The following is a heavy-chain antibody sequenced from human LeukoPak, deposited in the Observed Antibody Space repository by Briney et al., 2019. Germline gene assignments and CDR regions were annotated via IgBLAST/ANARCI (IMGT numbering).Heavy chain of an antibody. CDR1: GFSFSGYG. V-gene: IGHV3-30*02. CDR3: AKDSYSSSYDY. CDR2: IQYDGTQ. D-gene: IGHD6-13*01. Sequence: GGSLRLSCAASGFSFSGYGMHWVRQAPGKGLEWVTYIQYDGTQYYADSVRGRFTISRDNSKNTLYLQMNSLRAEDTAVYYCAKDSYSSSYDYWGQGTLVTVSS. J-gene: IGHJ4*02.